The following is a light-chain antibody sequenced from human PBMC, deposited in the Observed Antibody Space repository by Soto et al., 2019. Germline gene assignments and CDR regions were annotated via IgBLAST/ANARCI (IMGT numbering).Light chain of an antibody. CDR3: QHYNSWRS. CDR2: GAS. V-gene: IGKV3-15*01. J-gene: IGKJ1*01. CDR1: QSVSSN. Sequence: EIVLTQSPATLSVSPGEGATLSCRASQSVSSNLAWYQQKRGQAPRLLIYGASTRATGIPARFSGSGSGTDFTLTISSLQSEDFAVYYCQHYNSWRSFGQGTKVESK.